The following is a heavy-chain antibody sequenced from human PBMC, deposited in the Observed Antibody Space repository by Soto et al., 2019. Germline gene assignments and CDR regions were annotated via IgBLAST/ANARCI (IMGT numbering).Heavy chain of an antibody. CDR1: GFTFSDYY. V-gene: IGHV3-11*01. CDR2: ISSGSNI. D-gene: IGHD2-21*01. CDR3: VRDKSLAAYPVFDY. J-gene: IGHJ4*02. Sequence: QVQLVESGGGLVKPGGSLRLSCAASGFTFSDYYMSWIRQAPGKGLEWISYISSGSNIYYADSVKCRFTISRDNAQNALYLQMNSLIAEDTAVYYCVRDKSLAAYPVFDYWGQGTLVTVSS.